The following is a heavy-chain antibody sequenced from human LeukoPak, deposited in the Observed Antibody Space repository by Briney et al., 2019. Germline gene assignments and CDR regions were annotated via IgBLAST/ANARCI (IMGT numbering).Heavy chain of an antibody. CDR1: GYAFTSYY. Sequence: ASVKVSCKASGYAFTSYYMHWVRQAPGQGLEWMGIINPSGGSTSYAQKFQGRVTMIRDMSTSTVYMELSSLRSEDTAVYYCARGVPAADGAFDIWGQGTMVTVSS. CDR2: INPSGGST. V-gene: IGHV1-46*01. D-gene: IGHD2-2*01. CDR3: ARGVPAADGAFDI. J-gene: IGHJ3*02.